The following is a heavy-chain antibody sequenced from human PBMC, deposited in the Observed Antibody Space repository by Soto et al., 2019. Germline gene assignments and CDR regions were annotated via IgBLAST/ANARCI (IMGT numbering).Heavy chain of an antibody. V-gene: IGHV3-30*18. CDR2: ISYDGSDK. J-gene: IGHJ4*02. D-gene: IGHD2-2*01. CDR3: AKVPNFYCSSYHCYKYYLEY. CDR1: GFTFNTFG. Sequence: GGSLRLSCAASGFTFNTFGMHWVRQAPGKGLEWVAVISYDGSDKYYSDSVGGRFTISRDNSMSTLYLQMNSQRTEDTAVYYCAKVPNFYCSSYHCYKYYLEYMGRGTLVTVCS.